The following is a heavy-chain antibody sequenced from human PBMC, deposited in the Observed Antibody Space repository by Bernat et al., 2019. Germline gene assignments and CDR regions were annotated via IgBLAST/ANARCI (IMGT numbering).Heavy chain of an antibody. CDR3: ARDVQTLIAAAGTLYNGGWSSPLDY. CDR2: ISYDGSNK. CDR1: GFTFSSYA. V-gene: IGHV3-30-3*01. D-gene: IGHD6-13*01. Sequence: QVQLVESGGGVVQPGRSLRLSRAASGFTFSSYAMHWVRQAPGKGLEWVAVISYDGSNKYYADSVKGRFTISRDNSKNTLYLQMNSLRAEDTAVYYCARDVQTLIAAAGTLYNGGWSSPLDYWGQGTLVTVSS. J-gene: IGHJ4*02.